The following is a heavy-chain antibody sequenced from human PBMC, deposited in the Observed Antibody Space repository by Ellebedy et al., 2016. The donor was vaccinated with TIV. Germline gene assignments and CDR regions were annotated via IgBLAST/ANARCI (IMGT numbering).Heavy chain of an antibody. D-gene: IGHD1-26*01. CDR1: GFTVSSNY. CDR2: IYSGGST. J-gene: IGHJ4*02. CDR3: AKDSISGSYYPFDY. V-gene: IGHV3-66*01. Sequence: PGGSLRLSCAASGFTVSSNYMSWVRQAPGKGLEWVSVIYSGGSTYYADSVKGRFTISRDNSKNTLYLQMNSLRAEDTAVYYCAKDSISGSYYPFDYWGQGTLVTVSS.